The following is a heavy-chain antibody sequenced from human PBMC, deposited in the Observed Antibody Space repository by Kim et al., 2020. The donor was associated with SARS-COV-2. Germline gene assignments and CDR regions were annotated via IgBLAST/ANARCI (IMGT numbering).Heavy chain of an antibody. CDR1: GYTFTSYG. D-gene: IGHD3-22*01. V-gene: IGHV1-18*01. CDR2: ISAYNGNT. Sequence: ASVKVSCKASGYTFTSYGISWVRQAPGQGLEWMGWISAYNGNTNYAQKLQGRVTMTTDTSTSTAYMELRSLRSDDTAVYYCARSYYDSSGYYRDYYGMDVWGQGTTVTVSS. CDR3: ARSYYDSSGYYRDYYGMDV. J-gene: IGHJ6*02.